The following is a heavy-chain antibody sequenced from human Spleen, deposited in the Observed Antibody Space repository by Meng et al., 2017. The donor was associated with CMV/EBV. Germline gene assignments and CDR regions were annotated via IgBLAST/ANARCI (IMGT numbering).Heavy chain of an antibody. D-gene: IGHD2-8*01. CDR3: ARGGDCTNGVCYRVLWHNWFDP. Sequence: WVRQTTGQRVQWMGWMYATSSNTGYARKYHGKVTKTMNTCITTAYMELSSLRSEQTAVYYGARGGDCTNGVCYRVLWHNWFDPWGQGTLVTVSS. J-gene: IGHJ5*02. CDR2: MYATSSNT. V-gene: IGHV1-8*01.